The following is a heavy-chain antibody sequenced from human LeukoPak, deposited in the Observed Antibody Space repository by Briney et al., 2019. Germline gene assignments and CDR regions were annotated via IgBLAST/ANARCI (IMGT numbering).Heavy chain of an antibody. V-gene: IGHV3-30*04. J-gene: IGHJ6*02. CDR3: ARELGIAAAVVGMDV. Sequence: GGSLRFSCAASGFTFSSYAMHWVRQAPGKGLEWVAVISYDGSNKYYADSVKGRFTISRDNSKNTLYLQMNSLRAEDTAVYYCARELGIAAAVVGMDVWGQGTTVTVSS. D-gene: IGHD6-13*01. CDR2: ISYDGSNK. CDR1: GFTFSSYA.